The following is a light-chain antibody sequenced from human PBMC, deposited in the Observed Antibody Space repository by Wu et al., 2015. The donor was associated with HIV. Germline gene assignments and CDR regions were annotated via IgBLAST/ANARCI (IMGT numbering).Light chain of an antibody. CDR1: LGVSDY. V-gene: IGKV1-27*01. J-gene: IGKJ1*01. Sequence: GDRVTITCRASLGVSDYFAWYQQKPGKVPQLLIYGTSTLQSGVPSRFSGSGSGTDFTLTISSLQPEDVATYYCQKYNSAPTWTFGQGTKVEI. CDR2: GTS. CDR3: QKYNSAPTWT.